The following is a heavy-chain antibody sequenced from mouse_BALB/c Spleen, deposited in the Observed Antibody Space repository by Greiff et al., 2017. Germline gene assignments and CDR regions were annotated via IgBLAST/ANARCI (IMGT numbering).Heavy chain of an antibody. V-gene: IGHV7-3*02. CDR2: IRNKANGYTT. CDR3: AGAGDY. J-gene: IGHJ2*01. Sequence: EVQVVESGGGLVQPGGSLRLSCATSGFTFTDYYMSWVRQPPGKALEWLGFIRNKANGYTTEYSASVKGRFTISRDNSQSILYLQMNTLRAEDSATYYCAGAGDYWGQGTTLTVSS. CDR1: GFTFTDYY.